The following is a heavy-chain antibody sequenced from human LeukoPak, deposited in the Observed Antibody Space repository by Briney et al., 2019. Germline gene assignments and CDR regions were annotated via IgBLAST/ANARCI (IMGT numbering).Heavy chain of an antibody. V-gene: IGHV3-21*01. J-gene: IGHJ4*02. CDR1: GFTFSSYS. D-gene: IGHD3-16*01. CDR2: ISSSSSHI. Sequence: GGSLRLSCAASGFTFSSYSMNWVRQAPGKGLEWVSSISSSSSHIYYADSVKGRFTISRDNAKNSLYLQMNSLRAEDTVVYYCARDGPWGGYFDYWGQGTLVTVSS. CDR3: ARDGPWGGYFDY.